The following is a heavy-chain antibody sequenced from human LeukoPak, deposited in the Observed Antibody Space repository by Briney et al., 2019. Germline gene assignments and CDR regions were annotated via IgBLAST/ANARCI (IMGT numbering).Heavy chain of an antibody. CDR1: GYTFTSYY. CDR2: INPSGGST. V-gene: IGHV1-46*01. J-gene: IGHJ6*02. D-gene: IGHD5-12*01. Sequence: ASVKVSCKASGYTFTSYYMHWVRHAPGQGLEWMGIINPSGGSTSYAQKFQGRVTMTRDTSTSTVYMELSSLRSEDTAVYYCARVLAYPTSRGFYYYGMDVWGQGTTVTVSS. CDR3: ARVLAYPTSRGFYYYGMDV.